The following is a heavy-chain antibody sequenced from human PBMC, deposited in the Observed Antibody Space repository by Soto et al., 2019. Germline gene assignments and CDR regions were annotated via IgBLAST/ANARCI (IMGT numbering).Heavy chain of an antibody. J-gene: IGHJ4*02. CDR1: GGTLTNFINYP. D-gene: IGHD6-19*01. Sequence: QVQLVQSGAEVMQPGSSVKVSCKPSGGTLTNFINYPINWVRQSPGPGLEWMGGIVPNIGTVNYAQKFQGRVTMTADKSTGTVYMELSSLRSDDSALYYCARRNTAGFLRYFDNWGQGTLVTVSS. V-gene: IGHV1-69*06. CDR3: ARRNTAGFLRYFDN. CDR2: IVPNIGTV.